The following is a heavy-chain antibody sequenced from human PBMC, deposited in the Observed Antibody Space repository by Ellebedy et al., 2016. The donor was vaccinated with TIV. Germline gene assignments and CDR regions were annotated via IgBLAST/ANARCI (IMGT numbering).Heavy chain of an antibody. CDR3: ASVRPIVPALAVTRVRWIFDL. Sequence: MPSETLSLTCSVSGVSITSYYWSWIRQPPGKGLEWIGFIYYSGRSSYNPSLKSRMTISTDTSKNQVSLRLTSVTAADTAVYYCASVRPIVPALAVTRVRWIFDLWGRGTLVTVSS. CDR1: GVSITSYY. D-gene: IGHD2-15*01. CDR2: IYYSGRS. J-gene: IGHJ2*01. V-gene: IGHV4-59*12.